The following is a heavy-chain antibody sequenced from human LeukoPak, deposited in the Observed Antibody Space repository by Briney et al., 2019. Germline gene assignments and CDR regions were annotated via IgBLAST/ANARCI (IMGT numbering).Heavy chain of an antibody. CDR1: GFTFNAYG. V-gene: IGHV3-30*18. Sequence: GGSLRLSCAASGFTFNAYGMHWVRQAPGKGLEWVAVISYDGSNKYYTDSVKGRFTISRDNSKNTLYPQMNSLRAEDTAVYYCAKDMALVVVTDNGMDVWGQGTTVTVSS. J-gene: IGHJ6*02. D-gene: IGHD2-21*02. CDR2: ISYDGSNK. CDR3: AKDMALVVVTDNGMDV.